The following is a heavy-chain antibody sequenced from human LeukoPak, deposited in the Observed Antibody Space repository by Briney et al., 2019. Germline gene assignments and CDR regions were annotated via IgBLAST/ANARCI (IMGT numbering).Heavy chain of an antibody. Sequence: GASVKVSCKASGYTFTSYYMHWVRQAPGQGLEWMGIINPSGGSTSYAQKFQGRVTMTRGTSTSTVYMELSSLRSEDAAVYYCARRLWAYCGGDCYAQFFDPWGQGTLVTVSS. CDR3: ARRLWAYCGGDCYAQFFDP. V-gene: IGHV1-46*01. D-gene: IGHD2-21*02. CDR2: INPSGGST. CDR1: GYTFTSYY. J-gene: IGHJ5*02.